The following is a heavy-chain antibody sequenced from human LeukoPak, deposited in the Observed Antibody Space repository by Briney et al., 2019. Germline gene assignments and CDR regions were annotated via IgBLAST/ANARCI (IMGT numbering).Heavy chain of an antibody. CDR2: MYHSGST. D-gene: IGHD7-27*01. CDR3: ARGFRGDNFDY. V-gene: IGHV4-38-2*02. CDR1: GYSISSAYY. J-gene: IGHJ4*02. Sequence: SETLSLTCSVSGYSISSAYYWGWTGQPPGKGREWIGTMYHSGSTNYNPSLKSRVTISVDTSKNQFSLKLSSVTAADTAVYFCARGFRGDNFDYWGQGTLVTVSS.